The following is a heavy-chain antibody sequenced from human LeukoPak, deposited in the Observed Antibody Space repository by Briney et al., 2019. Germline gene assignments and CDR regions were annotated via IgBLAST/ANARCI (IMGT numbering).Heavy chain of an antibody. CDR1: GYSFTSYW. CDR3: AIPDSYGDYPDDAFDI. V-gene: IGHV5-51*01. CDR2: IYPGDSDT. D-gene: IGHD4-17*01. J-gene: IGHJ3*02. Sequence: GESLKISCKGSGYSFTSYWIGWVRQMPGKGLEWMGIIYPGDSDTRYSPSFQGQVTISADKSISTAYLQWSSLKASDTAMYYCAIPDSYGDYPDDAFDIWGQGTMVTVSS.